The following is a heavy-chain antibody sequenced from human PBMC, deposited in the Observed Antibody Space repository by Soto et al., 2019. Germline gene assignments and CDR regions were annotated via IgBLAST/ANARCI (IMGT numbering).Heavy chain of an antibody. Sequence: QVRIVQSGPEVKRPGTSVRVSCKTSGFTYTNSAVQWVRQARGQRLEWIGWILVASGRTNYAREVQERVAISRDTSTSTAYMELSGLRSEDTAVYYCVAELYSGGGCCSFDFWGQGTLVTVSS. J-gene: IGHJ3*01. CDR1: GFTYTNSA. CDR2: ILVASGRT. CDR3: VAELYSGGGCCSFDF. D-gene: IGHD2-21*02. V-gene: IGHV1-58*01.